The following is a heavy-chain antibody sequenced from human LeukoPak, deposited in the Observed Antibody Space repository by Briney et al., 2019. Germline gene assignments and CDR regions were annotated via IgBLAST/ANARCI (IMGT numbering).Heavy chain of an antibody. Sequence: GGSLRLSCAASGFTFSSYAMSWVRQAPGKGLEWVSTISGSGGSTYYADPVKGRFTISRDNSKTTLYLQMNSLRAEDTAVYYCAKARGEQNGGSNYWGQGTLVTASS. CDR2: ISGSGGST. D-gene: IGHD2-15*01. J-gene: IGHJ4*02. V-gene: IGHV3-23*01. CDR3: AKARGEQNGGSNY. CDR1: GFTFSSYA.